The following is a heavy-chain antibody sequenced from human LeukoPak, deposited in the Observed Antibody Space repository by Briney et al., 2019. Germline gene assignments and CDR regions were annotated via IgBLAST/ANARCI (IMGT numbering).Heavy chain of an antibody. J-gene: IGHJ3*02. V-gene: IGHV3-64*02. CDR3: ARGVEQHLVRIDFDI. D-gene: IGHD6-13*01. Sequence: GGSLRLSCAASGFTFGTDGMYWVRQAPGKGLEDVSAISDNGGSTYYADSVKGRFTISRDNSKNTLYLQMGSLRAEDMAVYYCARGVEQHLVRIDFDIWGQGTMVTVSS. CDR1: GFTFGTDG. CDR2: ISDNGGST.